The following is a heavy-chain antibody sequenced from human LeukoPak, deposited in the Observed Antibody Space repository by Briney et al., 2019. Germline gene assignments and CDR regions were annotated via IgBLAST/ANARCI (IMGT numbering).Heavy chain of an antibody. V-gene: IGHV3-66*01. Sequence: PGGSLRLSCAASGLTFSLYTMNWVRQAPGKGLEWVSVIYSGGSTYYADSVKGRFTISRDNSKNTLYLQMNSLRAEDTAVYYCASALDSSGYFDYWGQGTLVTVSS. J-gene: IGHJ4*02. CDR2: IYSGGST. D-gene: IGHD3-22*01. CDR3: ASALDSSGYFDY. CDR1: GLTFSLYT.